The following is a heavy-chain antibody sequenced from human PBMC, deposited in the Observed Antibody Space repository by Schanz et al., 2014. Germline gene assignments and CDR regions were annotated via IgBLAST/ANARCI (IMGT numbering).Heavy chain of an antibody. CDR1: GFTVSSNY. J-gene: IGHJ4*02. CDR2: IYGAGST. Sequence: EVQLVESGGGLVQPWGSLRLSCAASGFTVSSNYMSWVRQAPGKGLEWVSIIYGAGSTYHADSVKGRFTISRDSARNSLYLQMSSLRAEDTAVYYCARGTPFLCDYWGQGTLVTVSS. CDR3: ARGTPFLCDY. V-gene: IGHV3-66*01. D-gene: IGHD3-16*01.